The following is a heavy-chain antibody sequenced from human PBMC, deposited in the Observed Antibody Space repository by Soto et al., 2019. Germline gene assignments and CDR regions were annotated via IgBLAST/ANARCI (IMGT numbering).Heavy chain of an antibody. Sequence: ASVKVSCKASGYTFTSYGISWVRQAPGQGLEWMGWISAYNGNTNYAQKLQGRVTMTTDTSTSTAYMELRSLRSDDTAVYYCARDQGSYDILTGYSSYYYYGMDLWGQGTTVTVSS. V-gene: IGHV1-18*04. CDR3: ARDQGSYDILTGYSSYYYYGMDL. CDR2: ISAYNGNT. D-gene: IGHD3-9*01. J-gene: IGHJ6*02. CDR1: GYTFTSYG.